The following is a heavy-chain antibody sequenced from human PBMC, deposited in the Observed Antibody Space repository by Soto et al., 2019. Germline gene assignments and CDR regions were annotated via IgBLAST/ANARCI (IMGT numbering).Heavy chain of an antibody. CDR2: IYSGGST. CDR1: GFTVSSNY. J-gene: IGHJ4*02. V-gene: IGHV3-66*01. D-gene: IGHD2-2*01. CDR3: ARAPDAFYYFDY. Sequence: PGGSLRLSCAASGFTVSSNYMSWVRQAPGKGPEWVSVIYSGGSTDYADSVKGRFTISRDNSKNTLYLQMNSLRAEDTAVYYCARAPDAFYYFDYWGQETLVTVSS.